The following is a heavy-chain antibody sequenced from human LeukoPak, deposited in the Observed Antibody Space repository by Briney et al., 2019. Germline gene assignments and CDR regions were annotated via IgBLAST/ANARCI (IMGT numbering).Heavy chain of an antibody. CDR3: ARGGSYSGYFQH. CDR2: ISWNSGSI. Sequence: AGRSLRLSCAASGFTFDDYAMHWVRQAPGKGLEWVSGISWNSGSIGYADSVKGRFTISRDNAKNSLYLQMNSLRAEDTAVYYCARGGSYSGYFQHWGQGTLVTVSS. J-gene: IGHJ1*01. V-gene: IGHV3-9*01. D-gene: IGHD1-26*01. CDR1: GFTFDDYA.